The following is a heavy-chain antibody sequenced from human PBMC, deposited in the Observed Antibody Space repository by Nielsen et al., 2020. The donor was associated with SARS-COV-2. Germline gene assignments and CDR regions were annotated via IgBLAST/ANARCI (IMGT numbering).Heavy chain of an antibody. CDR1: GFTFSSYS. D-gene: IGHD3-22*01. CDR3: ASLPTGSGYLDDY. CDR2: ISSSSSYI. J-gene: IGHJ4*02. Sequence: GGSLRLSCAASGFTFSSYSMNWVRQAPGKGLEWVSSISSSSSYIYYADSVKGRFTISRDNAKNSLYLQMNSLRAEDTAVYYCASLPTGSGYLDDYWGQGTLVTVSS. V-gene: IGHV3-21*04.